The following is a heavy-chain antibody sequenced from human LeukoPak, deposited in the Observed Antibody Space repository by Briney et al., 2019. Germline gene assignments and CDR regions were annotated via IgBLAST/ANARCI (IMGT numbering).Heavy chain of an antibody. J-gene: IGHJ3*02. D-gene: IGHD6-19*01. Sequence: GGSLRLSCAASGFTFSRYGMHWVRQAPGKGLEWVAFIRYDGSNKYYADPVKGRFTISRDNSKNTLYLQMNSLRAEDTAVYYCAKLGAVAGTGAVDIWGQGTMVTVSS. CDR3: AKLGAVAGTGAVDI. CDR2: IRYDGSNK. V-gene: IGHV3-30*02. CDR1: GFTFSRYG.